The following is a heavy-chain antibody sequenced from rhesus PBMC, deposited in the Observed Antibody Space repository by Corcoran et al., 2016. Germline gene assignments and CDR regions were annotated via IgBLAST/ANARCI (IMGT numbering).Heavy chain of an antibody. CDR3: ARVGLITIFGVAEYYFDY. J-gene: IGHJ4*01. D-gene: IGHD3-3*01. V-gene: IGHV4-81*01. Sequence: QVQLQESGPGLAKPSETLSLTCAVSGGSISGYYWRWIRQPPGKGLEWIGNIDGNIAGTNYNPSLKSRVTISKDTSKNQFSLKLSSVTAADTAVYYCARVGLITIFGVAEYYFDYWGQGILVTVSS. CDR2: IDGNIAGT. CDR1: GGSISGYY.